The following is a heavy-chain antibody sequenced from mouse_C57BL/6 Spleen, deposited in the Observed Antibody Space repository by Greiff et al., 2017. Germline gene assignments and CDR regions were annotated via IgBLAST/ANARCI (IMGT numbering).Heavy chain of an antibody. Sequence: QVQLQQPGAELVKPGASVKMSCKASGYTFTSYWITWVKQRPGQGLEWIGDIYPGSGSTNYNEKFKSKATLTVDTSSSTAYMQLSSLTSEDSAVYYCARSDNYRTWFAYWGQGTLVTVSA. J-gene: IGHJ3*01. CDR3: ARSDNYRTWFAY. CDR1: GYTFTSYW. CDR2: IYPGSGST. V-gene: IGHV1-55*01. D-gene: IGHD1-3*01.